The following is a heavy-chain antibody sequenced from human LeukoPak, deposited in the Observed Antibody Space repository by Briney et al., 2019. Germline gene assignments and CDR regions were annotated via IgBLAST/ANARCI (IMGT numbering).Heavy chain of an antibody. CDR1: GFTFSSYS. J-gene: IGHJ4*02. CDR2: ISSSSSI. D-gene: IGHD3-22*01. V-gene: IGHV3-48*02. Sequence: GGSLRLSCAASGFTFSSYSVNWVRQAPGKGLEWVSSISSSSSISYADSVKGRFTISRDNAKNPLYLQMNSLRDEDTAVYYCARVRPGLFLDYWGQGTLVTVSS. CDR3: ARVRPGLFLDY.